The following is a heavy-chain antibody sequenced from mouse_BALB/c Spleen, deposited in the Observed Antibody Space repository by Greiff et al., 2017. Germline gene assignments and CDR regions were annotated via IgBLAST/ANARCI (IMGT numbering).Heavy chain of an antibody. CDR3: ARSGWDGNYYAMDY. CDR1: GYSITSDYA. Sequence: DVKLQESGPGLVKPSQSLSLTCTVTGYSITSDYAWNWIRQFPGNKLEWMGYISYSGSTSYNPSLKSRISITRDTSKNQFFLQLNSVTTEDTATYYCARSGWDGNYYAMDYWGQGTSVTVSS. J-gene: IGHJ4*01. V-gene: IGHV3-2*02. D-gene: IGHD4-1*01. CDR2: ISYSGST.